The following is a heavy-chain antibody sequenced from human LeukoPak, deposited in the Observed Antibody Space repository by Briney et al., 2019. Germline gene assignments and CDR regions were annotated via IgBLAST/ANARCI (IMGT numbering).Heavy chain of an antibody. D-gene: IGHD1-26*01. J-gene: IGHJ4*02. V-gene: IGHV3-7*01. CDR1: GFTFSSYW. CDR3: ARDLSGWELQEY. Sequence: GRSLRLSCAASGFTFSSYWMSWVRQAPGKGLEWVANIKQDGSEKYYVDSVKGRFTISRDNAKNSLFLQMNSLRAEDTAVYYCARDLSGWELQEYWGQGTLVTVSS. CDR2: IKQDGSEK.